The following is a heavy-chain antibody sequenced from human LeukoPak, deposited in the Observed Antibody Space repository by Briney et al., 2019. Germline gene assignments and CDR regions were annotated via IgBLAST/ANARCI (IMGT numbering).Heavy chain of an antibody. J-gene: IGHJ4*02. CDR3: ARGTTVVTPVDY. CDR2: IYYSGST. CDR1: GGSISSSSYY. Sequence: SETLSLTCTVSGGSISSSSYYWGWIRQPPGKGLEWIGSIYYSGSTYYNPSLKSRVTISVDTSKNQFSLKLSSVTAADTAVYYCARGTTVVTPVDYWGQGTLVTVSS. D-gene: IGHD4-23*01. V-gene: IGHV4-39*07.